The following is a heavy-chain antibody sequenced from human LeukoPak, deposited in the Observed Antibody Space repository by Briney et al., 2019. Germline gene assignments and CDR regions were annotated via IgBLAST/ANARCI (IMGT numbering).Heavy chain of an antibody. J-gene: IGHJ4*02. D-gene: IGHD3-10*01. CDR2: IRYDGSNK. Sequence: PGGSLRPSCAAPAFTSISNGMHWVRQVQGKGLGWVAFIRYDGSNKYYADSVKGRFTISRDNSKNTLYLQMNSLRAEDTAVYYCAKEKGITSSAVYYWGQGTLVTVSS. V-gene: IGHV3-30*02. CDR3: AKEKGITSSAVYY. CDR1: AFTSISNG.